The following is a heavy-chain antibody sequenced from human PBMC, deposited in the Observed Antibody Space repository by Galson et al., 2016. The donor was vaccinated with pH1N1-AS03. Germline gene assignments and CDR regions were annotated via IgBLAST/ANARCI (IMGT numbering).Heavy chain of an antibody. J-gene: IGHJ4*02. CDR2: ISVTGGST. V-gene: IGHV3-23*01. Sequence: SLRLSCATSGFTFSSYGMTWVRQAPGKGLEWVSSISVTGGSTYYADSVKGRFTISRDHSKNTLYLQMSSLRAEDTAVYYCARRIAERLVAEESVAFDYWGQGTLVTVSS. CDR3: ARRIAERLVAEESVAFDY. CDR1: GFTFSSYG. D-gene: IGHD6-25*01.